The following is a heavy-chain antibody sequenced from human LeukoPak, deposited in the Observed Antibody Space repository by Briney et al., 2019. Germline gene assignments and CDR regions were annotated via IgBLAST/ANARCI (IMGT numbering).Heavy chain of an antibody. D-gene: IGHD3-3*01. Sequence: ASVKVSCKASGYTFTSYGISWVRQAPGQGLEWMGWISAYNGNTNYAQKLQGRVTMTTDTSTSTAYTELRSLRSDDTAVYYCARNYDFWSGYNRNWFDPWGQGTLVTVSS. J-gene: IGHJ5*02. CDR1: GYTFTSYG. CDR2: ISAYNGNT. CDR3: ARNYDFWSGYNRNWFDP. V-gene: IGHV1-18*01.